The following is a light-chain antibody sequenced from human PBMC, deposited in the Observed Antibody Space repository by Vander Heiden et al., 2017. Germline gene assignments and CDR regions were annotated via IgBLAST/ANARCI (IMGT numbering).Light chain of an antibody. J-gene: IGKJ1*01. CDR3: QQYYSFVG. CDR1: QSVLYSSNNKNY. Sequence: DIVMTQSPDSLAVSLGERATINCKSSQSVLYSSNNKNYLAWYQQKPGQPPKLLIYWASTRESGVPDRFSGSGSGTDFTLTISSLQAEDVAVYYCQQYYSFVGFGQGTKVEIK. V-gene: IGKV4-1*01. CDR2: WAS.